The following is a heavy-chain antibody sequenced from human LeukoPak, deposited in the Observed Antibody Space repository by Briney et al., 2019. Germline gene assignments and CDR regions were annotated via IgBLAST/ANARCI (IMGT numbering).Heavy chain of an antibody. CDR3: ARNFQSREFDY. CDR2: IYYSGST. J-gene: IGHJ4*02. V-gene: IGHV4-30-4*08. Sequence: PSQTLSLTCIVSGGSISSGDYYWSWIRQPPGKGLEWIGYIYYSGSTYYNPSLKSRVTISVDTSKNQFSLKLSSVTAADTAVYYCARNFQSREFDYWGQGTQITVSS. CDR1: GGSISSGDYY.